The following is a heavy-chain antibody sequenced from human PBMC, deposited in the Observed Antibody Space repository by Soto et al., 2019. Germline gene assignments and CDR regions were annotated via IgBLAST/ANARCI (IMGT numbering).Heavy chain of an antibody. CDR1: GDTFNFYT. J-gene: IGHJ4*02. D-gene: IGHD3-10*01. V-gene: IGHV1-69*02. CDR3: ATSFGSGSRAFDY. CDR2: FNPILSFS. Sequence: QVQLVQSGAEVKKPGSSVKVSCKASGDTFNFYTINWVRQAPGLGLEWMGRFNPILSFSNSALKFQGKVTTPADKSTSTAYMVLGSLRSEDTAIYYCATSFGSGSRAFDYWGQGALVTVSS.